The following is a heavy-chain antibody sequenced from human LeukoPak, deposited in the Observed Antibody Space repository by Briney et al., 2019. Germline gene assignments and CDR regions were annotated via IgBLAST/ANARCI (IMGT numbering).Heavy chain of an antibody. J-gene: IGHJ6*02. CDR2: IKQDGSEK. V-gene: IGHV3-7*01. D-gene: IGHD4-17*01. CDR3: ARAFGDLGGDYGSYYYGMDV. CDR1: GFTFSSYW. Sequence: GGSLRLSCAASGFTFSSYWMSWVRQAPGKGPEWVANIKQDGSEKYYVDSVKGRFTISRDNAKNSLYLQMNSLRAEDTAVYYCARAFGDLGGDYGSYYYGMDVWGQGTTVTVSS.